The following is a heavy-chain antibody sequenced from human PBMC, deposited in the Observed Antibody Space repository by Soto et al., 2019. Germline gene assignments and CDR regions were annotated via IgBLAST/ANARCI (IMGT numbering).Heavy chain of an antibody. CDR3: ARDTMITANGFDP. CDR2: ISAHNGNT. D-gene: IGHD3-22*01. CDR1: GYTFSSYG. V-gene: IGHV1-18*01. Sequence: QVQLMQSGPEVKKPGASVKVSCKASGYTFSSYGISWVRQAPGQGLEWMGWISAHNGNTEYAQSRQGRVSMTTDTSTSTAYMELRSLRSDDTAVYYCARDTMITANGFDPWGQGTLVTVSS. J-gene: IGHJ5*02.